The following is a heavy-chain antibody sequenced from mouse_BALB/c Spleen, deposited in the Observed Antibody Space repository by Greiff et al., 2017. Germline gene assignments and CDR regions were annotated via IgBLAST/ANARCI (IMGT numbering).Heavy chain of an antibody. CDR3: ARVGDGYYGDY. CDR1: GFTFSSFG. V-gene: IGHV5-17*02. CDR2: FSSGSSTI. J-gene: IGHJ2*01. Sequence: DVHLVESGGGLVQPGGSRKLSCAASGFTFSSFGMHWVRQAPEKGLEWVAYFSSGSSTIYYADTVKGRFTISRDNPKNTLFLQMTSLRSEDTAMYYCARVGDGYYGDYWGQGTTLTVSS. D-gene: IGHD2-3*01.